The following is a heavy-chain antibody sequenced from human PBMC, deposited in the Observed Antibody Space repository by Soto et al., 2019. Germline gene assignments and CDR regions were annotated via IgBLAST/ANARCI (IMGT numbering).Heavy chain of an antibody. CDR1: GFTFSSYA. J-gene: IGHJ4*02. D-gene: IGHD3-10*01. Sequence: GGSLRLSCAASGFTFSSYAMSWVRQAPGKGLEWVSAISGSGGSTYYADSVKGRFTISRDNSKNTLYLQMNSLRAEDTAVYYCAKEGRVHYGSVSLRVFDYWGQGTLVTVSS. V-gene: IGHV3-23*01. CDR2: ISGSGGST. CDR3: AKEGRVHYGSVSLRVFDY.